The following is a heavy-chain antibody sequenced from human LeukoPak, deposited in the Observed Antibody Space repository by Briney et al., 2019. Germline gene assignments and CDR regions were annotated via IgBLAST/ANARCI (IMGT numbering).Heavy chain of an antibody. Sequence: PGGSLRLSCGGSGFALKSYSLTWVRQAPGKGLEWVSSISSTSAYIHYADSVKGRFTISRDNVDNVVYLEMNGLRAEDTATYYCARVAVSGPTGWFDSWGQGTLVIVSS. CDR3: ARVAVSGPTGWFDS. CDR1: GFALKSYS. D-gene: IGHD2-8*02. V-gene: IGHV3-21*01. J-gene: IGHJ5*01. CDR2: ISSTSAYI.